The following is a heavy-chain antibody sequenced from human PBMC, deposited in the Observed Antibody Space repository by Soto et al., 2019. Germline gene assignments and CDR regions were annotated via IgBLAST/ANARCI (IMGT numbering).Heavy chain of an antibody. CDR2: IYYSGST. CDR1: GGSISSGDYY. Sequence: QVQLQESGPGLVKPSQTLSLTCTVSGGSISSGDYYWSWIRQPPGKGLEWIGYIYYSGSTYYNPSLKSRATISVDTSKNQFSLKLSSVTAADPAVYYCGRVGGFGAATIDYWGQGTLVTVSS. CDR3: GRVGGFGAATIDY. V-gene: IGHV4-30-4*01. D-gene: IGHD3-10*01. J-gene: IGHJ4*02.